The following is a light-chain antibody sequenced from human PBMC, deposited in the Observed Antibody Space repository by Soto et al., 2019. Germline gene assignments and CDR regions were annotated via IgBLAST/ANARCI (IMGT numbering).Light chain of an antibody. Sequence: QSVLTQPASVSGSPGQSITISCTGTSSDIGNYDFVSWYQQVPGTAPKAMIYEVSSRPSGVPDRFSGSKSGTSASLAITGLQAEDEADYYCQSFDGSLSGYVFGTGTKVTVL. V-gene: IGLV2-14*01. J-gene: IGLJ1*01. CDR1: SSDIGNYDF. CDR3: QSFDGSLSGYV. CDR2: EVS.